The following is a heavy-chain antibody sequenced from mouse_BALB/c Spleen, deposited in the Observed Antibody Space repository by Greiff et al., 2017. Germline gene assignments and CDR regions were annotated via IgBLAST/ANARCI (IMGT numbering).Heavy chain of an antibody. CDR2: ISYSGST. V-gene: IGHV3-2*02. D-gene: IGHD2-2*01. CDR3: ARILYGYDGGAWFAY. CDR1: GYSITSDYA. Sequence: EVKLVESGPGLVKPSQSLSLTCTVTGYSITSDYAWNWIRQFPGNKLEWMGYISYSGSTSYNPSLKSRISITRDTSKNQFFLQLNSVTTEDTATYYCARILYGYDGGAWFAYWGQGTLVTVSA. J-gene: IGHJ3*01.